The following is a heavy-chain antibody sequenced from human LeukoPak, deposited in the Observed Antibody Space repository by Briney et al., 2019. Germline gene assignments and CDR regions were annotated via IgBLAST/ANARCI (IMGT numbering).Heavy chain of an antibody. J-gene: IGHJ3*02. CDR3: AKEHRATVTPAAFDI. V-gene: IGHV3-9*01. CDR1: GFTFDDYA. D-gene: IGHD4-17*01. CDR2: ISWKSGNV. Sequence: GRSLRLSCAASGFTFDDYAMHWVRQAPGKGLEWVSGISWKSGNVGYADSVKGRFTISRDNAKNSLYLQMNSLRAEDTALYYCAKEHRATVTPAAFDIWGQGTMVTVSS.